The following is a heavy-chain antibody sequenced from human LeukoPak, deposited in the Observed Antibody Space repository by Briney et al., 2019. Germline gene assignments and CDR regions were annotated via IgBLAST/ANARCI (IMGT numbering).Heavy chain of an antibody. CDR2: IKQDGSEK. V-gene: IGHV3-7*01. CDR1: GFTFSSNW. J-gene: IGHJ6*03. CDR3: ARGGYYYYYMDV. Sequence: PGGSLRLSCAASGFTFSSNWMSWVRQAPGKGLEWVANIKQDGSEKYYVDSVKGRFTISRDNAKNSLYLQMNSLRAEDTAVYYCARGGYYYYYMDVWGKGTTVTVSS.